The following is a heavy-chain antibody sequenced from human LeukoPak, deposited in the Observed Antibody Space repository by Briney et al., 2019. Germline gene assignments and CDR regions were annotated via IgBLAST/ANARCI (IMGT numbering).Heavy chain of an antibody. CDR2: IYSGGNT. Sequence: PGGSLRLSCAASGFTVSSSDMTWVRQTPGKGLEWVSIIYSGGNTYYADSVKGRFTISRDNSKNTLYLQMNSLRAEDTAVFYCARDRPGDGYFDYWGQGTLVTVSS. CDR1: GFTVSSSD. V-gene: IGHV3-66*01. D-gene: IGHD3-10*01. CDR3: ARDRPGDGYFDY. J-gene: IGHJ4*02.